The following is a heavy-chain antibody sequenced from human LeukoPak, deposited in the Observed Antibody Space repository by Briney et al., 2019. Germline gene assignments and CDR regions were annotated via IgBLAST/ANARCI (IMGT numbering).Heavy chain of an antibody. D-gene: IGHD6-25*01. CDR1: GFTFSSYA. J-gene: IGHJ4*02. V-gene: IGHV3-64*01. CDR3: ASGLKSAQFDY. Sequence: GGSLRLSCAASGFTFSSYAMHWVRQAPGKGLEYVSAISSNGGSTYYANSVKGRFTTSRDNSKNTLYLQMGSLRAEDMAVYYCASGLKSAQFDYWGQGTLVTVSS. CDR2: ISSNGGST.